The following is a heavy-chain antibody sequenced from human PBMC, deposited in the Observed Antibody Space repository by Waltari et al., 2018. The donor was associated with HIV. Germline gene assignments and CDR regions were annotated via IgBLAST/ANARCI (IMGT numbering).Heavy chain of an antibody. CDR2: INAGNGNT. Sequence: QVQLVQSGAEVKKPGASVKVSCKASGYTFTSYAMHWVRQAPGQRLEWMGWINAGNGNTKYSQKFQGRGTITRDTSASTAYMELSSLRSEDTAVYYCARDKYSSSAFNWFDPWGQGTLVTVSS. V-gene: IGHV1-3*01. J-gene: IGHJ5*02. CDR3: ARDKYSSSAFNWFDP. D-gene: IGHD6-6*01. CDR1: GYTFTSYA.